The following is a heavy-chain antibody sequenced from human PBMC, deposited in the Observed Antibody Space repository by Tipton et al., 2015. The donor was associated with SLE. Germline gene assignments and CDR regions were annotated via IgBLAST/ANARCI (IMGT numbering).Heavy chain of an antibody. Sequence: TLSLTCTVSGASTNTKYWTWIRQSPGKGLEWIGYANRNEGTKIKSSLERRVTISLDTSRSQFSLKLRSVTAADTAVYYCAREYSGYDHRTFDHWGQGTLVTVSS. V-gene: IGHV4-4*08. J-gene: IGHJ4*02. D-gene: IGHD5-12*01. CDR1: GASTNTKY. CDR2: ANRNEGT. CDR3: AREYSGYDHRTFDH.